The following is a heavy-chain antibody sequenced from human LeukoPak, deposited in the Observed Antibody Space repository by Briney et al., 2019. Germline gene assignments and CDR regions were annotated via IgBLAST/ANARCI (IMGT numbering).Heavy chain of an antibody. Sequence: PGGSLRLSCAASGFTFSSYGMHWVRQAPGKGLEWVAVISYDGSNKYYADSVKGRFTITRDNSKNTLYLQMNSLRAEDTAVYYCARATVHSGSYLGFDYWGQGTLVTVSS. CDR2: ISYDGSNK. J-gene: IGHJ4*02. CDR1: GFTFSSYG. V-gene: IGHV3-30*03. CDR3: ARATVHSGSYLGFDY. D-gene: IGHD1-26*01.